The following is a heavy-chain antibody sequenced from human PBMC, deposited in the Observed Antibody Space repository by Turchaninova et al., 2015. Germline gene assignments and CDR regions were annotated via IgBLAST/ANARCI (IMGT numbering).Heavy chain of an antibody. Sequence: EVHLVESGGGLVQPGGALRLSCAASGFTIIGYWKFWGRQAPGKGLEWVASIESDGSQKDYLDSVKGRFTISRDNTRNSLFLQMNALRAEDTALYYCARDPYSKAFENWGQGTMVTVSS. CDR2: IESDGSQK. CDR1: GFTIIGYW. CDR3: ARDPYSKAFEN. D-gene: IGHD4-11*01. J-gene: IGHJ3*02. V-gene: IGHV3-7*01.